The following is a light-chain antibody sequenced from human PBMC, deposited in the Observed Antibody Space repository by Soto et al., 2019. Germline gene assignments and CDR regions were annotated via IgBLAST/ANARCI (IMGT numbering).Light chain of an antibody. CDR1: SSDIGGYNY. V-gene: IGLV2-14*01. J-gene: IGLJ3*02. CDR3: SSYTSSSTPV. Sequence: QSALTQPASVSGSPGQSITISCTGSSSDIGGYNYVSWHQQHPGKAPKLMIYEVNNRPSGVSNRFSGSKSGNTASLTISGLQAEDEADYYCSSYTSSSTPVFGGGTKVTVL. CDR2: EVN.